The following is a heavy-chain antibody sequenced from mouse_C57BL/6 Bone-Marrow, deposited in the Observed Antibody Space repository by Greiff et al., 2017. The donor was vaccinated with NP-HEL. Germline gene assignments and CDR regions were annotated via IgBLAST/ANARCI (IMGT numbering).Heavy chain of an antibody. CDR3: AISGSNYVCDY. J-gene: IGHJ2*01. CDR2: FHPSDSDT. CDR1: GYTFTSYW. D-gene: IGHD2-5*01. V-gene: IGHV1-74*01. Sequence: QVQLQQPGAELVKPGASVKVSCKASGYTFTSYWMHWVKQRPGQGLEWIGRFHPSDSDTNYNQKFKGKATLTVAKSSSTAYMQLSSLTSEDSAVYYGAISGSNYVCDYRGQGTTLTVSS.